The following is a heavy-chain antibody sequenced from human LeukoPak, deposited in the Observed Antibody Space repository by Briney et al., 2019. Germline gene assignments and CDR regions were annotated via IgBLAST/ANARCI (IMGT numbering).Heavy chain of an antibody. D-gene: IGHD4-17*01. Sequence: KPSQTLSLTCPVSGGSVSSGSYYWSWIRQPPGKGMGWVGYIYYSGSTNYNPSLKSRVTISVDTSKNQFSLKLSSVTAADTAVYYCARVLATVTTGGMDVWGKGTTVTVSS. V-gene: IGHV4-61*01. J-gene: IGHJ6*04. CDR1: GGSVSSGSYY. CDR2: IYYSGST. CDR3: ARVLATVTTGGMDV.